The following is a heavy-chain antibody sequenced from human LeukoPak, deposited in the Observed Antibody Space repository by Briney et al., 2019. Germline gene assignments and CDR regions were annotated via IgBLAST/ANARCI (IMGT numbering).Heavy chain of an antibody. CDR1: GFTFSSYA. D-gene: IGHD6-19*01. CDR3: AKDRSGWCHSDDAFDI. J-gene: IGHJ3*02. CDR2: ISGSGGST. Sequence: PGGSLRLSCAASGFTFSSYAMSWVRQAPGKGLEWVSAISGSGGSTYYADSVKGRFTISRDNSKNTLYLQMNSLRAEDTAVYYCAKDRSGWCHSDDAFDIWGQGTMVTVSS. V-gene: IGHV3-23*01.